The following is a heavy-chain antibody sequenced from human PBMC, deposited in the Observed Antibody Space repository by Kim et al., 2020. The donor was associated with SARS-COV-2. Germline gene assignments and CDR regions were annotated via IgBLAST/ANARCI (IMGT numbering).Heavy chain of an antibody. Sequence: GGSLRLSCISSGFTFREFPMAWVRQAPGKGLEWVGFIRSKIYGGTTEYAAYVRGRFLISRDETKNTAHLQMNSLKTAETDEYYCVRGECGSIRCYGDDYRNYYGMDVWGQGTTVILSS. CDR3: VRGECGSIRCYGDDYRNYYGMDV. J-gene: IGHJ6*02. CDR2: IRSKIYGGTT. V-gene: IGHV3-49*04. D-gene: IGHD2-2*01. CDR1: GFTFREFP.